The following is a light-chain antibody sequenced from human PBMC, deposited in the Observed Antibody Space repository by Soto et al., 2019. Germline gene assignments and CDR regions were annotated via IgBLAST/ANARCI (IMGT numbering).Light chain of an antibody. Sequence: DIQFTQSPSFLSSSVLERFTITCRASQGISSYLAWYQQKPGKAPKLLIYAASTLQSGVPSRFSGSGSGTEFTLTISSLQPEDFATYYCQQLNSYPLTFGGGTKVDI. V-gene: IGKV1-9*01. CDR3: QQLNSYPLT. CDR1: QGISSY. J-gene: IGKJ4*01. CDR2: AAS.